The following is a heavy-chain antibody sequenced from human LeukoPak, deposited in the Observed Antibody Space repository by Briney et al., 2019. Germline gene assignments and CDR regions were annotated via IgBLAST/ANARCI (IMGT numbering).Heavy chain of an antibody. Sequence: GESLKISCEASGHSFTNHWIGWVRQMPGKGLEWMGIINLGDSDTKYSPSFQGQVTISADKSISTAYLQWSSLKASDTAIYYCARQEYCSGGSCYTWFDPWGQGTLVIVSS. CDR1: GHSFTNHW. V-gene: IGHV5-51*01. D-gene: IGHD2-15*01. CDR3: ARQEYCSGGSCYTWFDP. CDR2: INLGDSDT. J-gene: IGHJ5*02.